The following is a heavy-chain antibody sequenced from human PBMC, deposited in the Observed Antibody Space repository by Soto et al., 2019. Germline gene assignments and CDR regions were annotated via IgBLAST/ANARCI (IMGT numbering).Heavy chain of an antibody. J-gene: IGHJ5*02. D-gene: IGHD3-10*01. Sequence: EVQLLESGGGLVQPGGSLRLSCAASGFTFSSYAISWVRQAPGKGLECVSAISGSGGSTYYADSVKGRFTISRDNSKNTLYLQMNSLRAEDTAVYYCAKVMGLLWFGEYLDAPWGQGTLVTVSS. CDR3: AKVMGLLWFGEYLDAP. CDR2: ISGSGGST. CDR1: GFTFSSYA. V-gene: IGHV3-23*01.